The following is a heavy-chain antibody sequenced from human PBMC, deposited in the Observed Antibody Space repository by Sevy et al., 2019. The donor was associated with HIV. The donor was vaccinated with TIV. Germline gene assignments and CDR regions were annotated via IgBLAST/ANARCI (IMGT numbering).Heavy chain of an antibody. CDR2: IGTAAGVT. Sequence: LSLTCAASGFSFNTYSLIWVRQTPGKGLEWLSFIGTAAGVTYYADSVKGRFTISRDNAKNSLYLQMNSLRDEDTAVYYCARCPGHYSIDYWGQRTLVTVSS. CDR3: ARCPGHYSIDY. J-gene: IGHJ4*02. V-gene: IGHV3-48*02. D-gene: IGHD2-21*01. CDR1: GFSFNTYS.